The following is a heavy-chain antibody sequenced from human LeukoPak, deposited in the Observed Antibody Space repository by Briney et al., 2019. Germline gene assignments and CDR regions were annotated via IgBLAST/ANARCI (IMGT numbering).Heavy chain of an antibody. CDR2: INPNGGGT. CDR3: ARDLGGSYHGYFDL. V-gene: IGHV1-2*02. J-gene: IGHJ2*01. CDR1: GYTFTAYY. Sequence: VASVKVSCTASGYTFTAYYIHWVRLAPGQGLEWMGCINPNGGGTNYAQKFQGRVTMTRDTSTSTVYMELSSLRSEDTAVYYCARDLGGSYHGYFDLWGRGTLVTVSS. D-gene: IGHD1-26*01.